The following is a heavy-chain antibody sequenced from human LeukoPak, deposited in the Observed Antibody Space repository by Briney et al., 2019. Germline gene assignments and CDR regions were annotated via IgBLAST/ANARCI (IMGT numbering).Heavy chain of an antibody. D-gene: IGHD3-9*01. J-gene: IGHJ4*02. V-gene: IGHV3-21*01. CDR1: GFLFSSYT. Sequence: GGSLRLSCAASGFLFSSYTMNWVRQAPGKGLEWVSSISSNGNARYYADSMKGRFTISRDNAKNSLYLKMHSLRAEDTPVYYCAREGGEMLTVWGQGALVTVSS. CDR2: ISSNGNAR. CDR3: AREGGEMLTV.